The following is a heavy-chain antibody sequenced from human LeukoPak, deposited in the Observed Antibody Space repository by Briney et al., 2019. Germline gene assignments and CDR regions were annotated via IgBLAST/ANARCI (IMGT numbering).Heavy chain of an antibody. CDR3: AKAHYGGKGYFDY. J-gene: IGHJ4*02. CDR1: GFTVSSNY. D-gene: IGHD4-23*01. CDR2: ISGSGGST. Sequence: PGGSLRLSCAASGFTVSSNYMSWVRQAPGKGLEWVSAISGSGGSTYYADSVKGRFTIPRDNSKNTLYLQMNSLRAEDTAVYYCAKAHYGGKGYFDYWGQGTLVTVSS. V-gene: IGHV3-23*01.